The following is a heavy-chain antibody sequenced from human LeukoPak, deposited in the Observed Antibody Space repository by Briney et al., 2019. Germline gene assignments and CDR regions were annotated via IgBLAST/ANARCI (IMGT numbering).Heavy chain of an antibody. CDR1: GFTFSSYS. J-gene: IGHJ4*02. CDR2: ISSSSSYI. V-gene: IGHV3-21*01. Sequence: GGSLRLSCAASGFTFSSYSMNWVRQAPGKGLEWVSSISSSSSYIYYAGSVKGRFTISRDNAKNSLYLQMNSLRAEDTAVYYCARGESHDYGDYVAYWGQGTLVTVSS. CDR3: ARGESHDYGDYVAY. D-gene: IGHD4-17*01.